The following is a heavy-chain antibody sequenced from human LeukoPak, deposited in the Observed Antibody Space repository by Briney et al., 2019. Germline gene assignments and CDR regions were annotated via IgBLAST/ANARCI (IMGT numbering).Heavy chain of an antibody. J-gene: IGHJ4*02. CDR3: ARGDRSGI. CDR2: IGSSSSYI. CDR1: GFTFSSYS. V-gene: IGHV3-21*01. Sequence: GGSLRLSCAASGFTFSSYSMNWVRQAPGKGLEWVSYIGSSSSYIYYADSVKGRFTISRDNAENSLYLQMNSVRAEDTAVYYCARGDRSGIWGQGTLVTVSS. D-gene: IGHD3-22*01.